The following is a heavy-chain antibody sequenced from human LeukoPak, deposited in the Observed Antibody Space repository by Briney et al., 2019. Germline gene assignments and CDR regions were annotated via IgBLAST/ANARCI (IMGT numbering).Heavy chain of an antibody. CDR2: MSSSDSTI. D-gene: IGHD3-16*01. CDR1: GFTFSDYY. Sequence: GGSLRLSCATSGFTFSDYYMSWVRRAPGKGLEWVSYMSSSDSTIYYADSVKGRFTTSRDKAKNSLHLQMNSLRAEDTAVYYCSPSRAAGGKTHYWGQRTLVSVSS. CDR3: SPSRAAGGKTHY. V-gene: IGHV3-11*01. J-gene: IGHJ4*02.